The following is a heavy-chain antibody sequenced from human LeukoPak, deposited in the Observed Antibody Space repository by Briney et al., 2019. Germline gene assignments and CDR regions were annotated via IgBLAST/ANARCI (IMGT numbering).Heavy chain of an antibody. CDR2: INHSGST. CDR1: GGSFSGYY. Sequence: SETLSLTCAVYGGSFSGYYWSWIRQPPGKGLEWIGEINHSGSTNYNPSLKSRATISVDTSKNQFSLKLSSVTAADTAVYYCATRGYFDWLFPFDYWGQGTLVTVSS. D-gene: IGHD3-9*01. CDR3: ATRGYFDWLFPFDY. V-gene: IGHV4-34*01. J-gene: IGHJ4*02.